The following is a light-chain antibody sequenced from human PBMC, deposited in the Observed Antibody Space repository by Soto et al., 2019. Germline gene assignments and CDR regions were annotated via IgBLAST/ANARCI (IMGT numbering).Light chain of an antibody. Sequence: IVLNQSPGTLSLTPGERATLSCRASQRVSRSYLAWYQQKPGQAPRLLIYGASSRATGIPDRFSGSGSGTDFTLTISRLEPEDSAVYYCQQYGRSPPFTFGPGTRVDIK. CDR1: QRVSRSY. J-gene: IGKJ3*01. CDR3: QQYGRSPPFT. CDR2: GAS. V-gene: IGKV3-20*01.